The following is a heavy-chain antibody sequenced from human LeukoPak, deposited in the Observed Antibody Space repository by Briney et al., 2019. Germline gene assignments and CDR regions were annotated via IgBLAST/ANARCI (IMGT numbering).Heavy chain of an antibody. J-gene: IGHJ4*02. CDR3: ARHDL. Sequence: SETLSLTCTVSGGSMSSSGNYWGWIRQPPGKGLEWIGSLYYSGYIYYNPSLKSRVAISVDKSKNQFSLRLNSVTAADMAVYYCARHDLWGQGTLVTVAS. CDR2: LYYSGYI. CDR1: GGSMSSSGNY. V-gene: IGHV4-39*01.